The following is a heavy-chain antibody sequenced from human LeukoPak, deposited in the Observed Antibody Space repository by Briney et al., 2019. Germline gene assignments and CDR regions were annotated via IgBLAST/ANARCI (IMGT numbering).Heavy chain of an antibody. J-gene: IGHJ3*02. CDR1: GFTCSDYG. CDR2: IRSKPYGGTT. V-gene: IGHV3-49*03. CDR3: SRTRISGIDGFDI. D-gene: IGHD2-15*01. Sequence: GGSLRLSCTASGFTCSDYGVNWFRQAPGKELEWVAFIRSKPYGGTTEYAASVKGRFSISRDDSTSIVYLQMNSLKTEDTALYYCSRTRISGIDGFDIWGQGTMVTVSS.